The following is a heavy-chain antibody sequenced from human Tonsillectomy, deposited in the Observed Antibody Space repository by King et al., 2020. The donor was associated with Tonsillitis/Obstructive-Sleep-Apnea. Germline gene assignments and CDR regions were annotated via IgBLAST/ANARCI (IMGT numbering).Heavy chain of an antibody. Sequence: TLKESGPTLVKPPQTLTLTCTFSGFSLSTSGVGVGWIRQPPGKALEWLALIYWDDDKRYSPSLKSRLTITKDTSKNQVVLTMTNMDPVDTATYYCAHTYQLLYRMGYFQHWARAPWSPSPQ. V-gene: IGHV2-5*02. CDR3: AHTYQLLYRMGYFQH. CDR2: IYWDDDK. CDR1: GFSLSTSGVG. J-gene: IGHJ1*01. D-gene: IGHD2-2*02.